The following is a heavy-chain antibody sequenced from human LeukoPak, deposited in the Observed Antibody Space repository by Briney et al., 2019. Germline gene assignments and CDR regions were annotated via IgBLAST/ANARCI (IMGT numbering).Heavy chain of an antibody. CDR3: ARLKLGAYFDL. Sequence: SETLSLTCTVSGGSTSIDYWSWIRQSPGKGLEWVGYVYNSGDTGKNPSLKSRVTILLDTSKNQCSLKLTSVSAADTAVYYCARLKLGAYFDLWGRGTLVTVSS. V-gene: IGHV4-59*08. J-gene: IGHJ2*01. CDR1: GGSTSIDY. D-gene: IGHD3-16*01. CDR2: VYNSGDT.